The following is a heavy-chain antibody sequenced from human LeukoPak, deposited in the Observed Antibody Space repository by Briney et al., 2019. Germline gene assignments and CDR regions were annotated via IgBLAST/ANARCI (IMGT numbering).Heavy chain of an antibody. Sequence: GGSLRLSCAASGFTFSSYSMNWVRQAPGKGLEWVSYISSSSSTIYYADSVKGRFTISRDNAKNSLYLQMNSLRAEDTAVYYCARDSLGGNSKAGYFDYWGQGTLVTVSS. D-gene: IGHD4-23*01. V-gene: IGHV3-48*01. CDR3: ARDSLGGNSKAGYFDY. CDR2: ISSSSSTI. J-gene: IGHJ4*02. CDR1: GFTFSSYS.